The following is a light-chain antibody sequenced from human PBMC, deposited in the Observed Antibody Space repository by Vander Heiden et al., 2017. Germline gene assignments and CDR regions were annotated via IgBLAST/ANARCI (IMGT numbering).Light chain of an antibody. V-gene: IGKV1-13*02. CDR2: DAS. J-gene: IGKJ4*01. CDR3: QQFNSFPLT. CDR1: QGISSE. Sequence: AIQLTQSPSSLSASVRDRVTFTCRASQGISSELVWYQQKPGKAPKLLIYDASSLESGVPSRFSGSGSGTDFSLTISSLQPEDFATYYCQQFNSFPLTFGGGTKVEIK.